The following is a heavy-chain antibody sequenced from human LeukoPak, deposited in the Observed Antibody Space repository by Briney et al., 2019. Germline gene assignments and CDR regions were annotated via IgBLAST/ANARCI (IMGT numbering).Heavy chain of an antibody. J-gene: IGHJ3*02. CDR2: IYTSGST. CDR1: GGSISSYY. CDR3: ARVGYDTDAFDI. D-gene: IGHD3-22*01. Sequence: SETLSLTCTVSGGSISSYYWSWIRQPAGKGLEWIGRIYTSGSTNYNPSLKSRVTMSVDTSKNQFSLKLSSVTAADTAFYYCARVGYDTDAFDIWGQGTMVTVSS. V-gene: IGHV4-4*07.